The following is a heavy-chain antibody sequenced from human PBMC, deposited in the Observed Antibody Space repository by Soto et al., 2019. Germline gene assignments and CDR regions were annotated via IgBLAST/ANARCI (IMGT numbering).Heavy chain of an antibody. CDR3: AKDEAYCGDDCYFDY. CDR1: GFTFRSYA. Sequence: EVQLLESGGGLVQPGGSLRLSCAASGFTFRSYAMSWVRQAPGKGLEWVSAISGSGGSTYYADSVKGRFTISRDNSKNTLDLQMNSLRAEDTAVYYCAKDEAYCGDDCYFDYWGQGTLVTVSS. V-gene: IGHV3-23*01. D-gene: IGHD2-21*02. J-gene: IGHJ4*02. CDR2: ISGSGGST.